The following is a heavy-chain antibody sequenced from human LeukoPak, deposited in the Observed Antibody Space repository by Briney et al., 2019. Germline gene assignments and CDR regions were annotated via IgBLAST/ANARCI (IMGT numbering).Heavy chain of an antibody. CDR2: IYPGDSDT. CDR1: GCSFTSYW. CDR3: VRVLWTWALNYYYGMDV. V-gene: IGHV5-51*01. D-gene: IGHD2-8*02. Sequence: GESLKISCKGSGCSFTSYWIGWVRQMPGKGLEWMGIIYPGDSDTRYSPSFQGQVTISADKSISTAYLQWSSLKASDTAMYYCVRVLWTWALNYYYGMDVWGQGTTVTVSS. J-gene: IGHJ6*02.